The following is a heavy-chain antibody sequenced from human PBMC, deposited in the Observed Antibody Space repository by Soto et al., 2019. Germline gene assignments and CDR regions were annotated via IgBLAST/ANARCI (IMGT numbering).Heavy chain of an antibody. CDR1: GYAFTSYG. J-gene: IGHJ6*02. Sequence: ASVKVSCKASGYAFTSYGISWVRQAPGQGLEWMGWISAYNGNTNYAQKLQGRVTMTTDTSTSTAYMELRSLRSDDTAVYYCARSSSDPNYYYYGMDAWGQGPTVTVSS. CDR3: ARSSSDPNYYYYGMDA. CDR2: ISAYNGNT. D-gene: IGHD6-19*01. V-gene: IGHV1-18*01.